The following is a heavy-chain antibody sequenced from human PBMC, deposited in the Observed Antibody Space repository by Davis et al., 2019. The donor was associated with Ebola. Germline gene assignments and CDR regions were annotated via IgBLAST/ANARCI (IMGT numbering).Heavy chain of an antibody. V-gene: IGHV3-30*03. J-gene: IGHJ2*01. CDR3: VRDPALVVTGGGWFFGL. D-gene: IGHD2-21*02. CDR2: ISYDGSYQ. CDR1: GFTFSTYG. Sequence: GESLKISCAASGFTFSTYGMHWVRQAPGKGLEWVAVISYDGSYQNTGDSVRGRFTISRDNSKNTLYLQMNSLRTEDTAVYYCVRDPALVVTGGGWFFGLWGRGTLVTVSS.